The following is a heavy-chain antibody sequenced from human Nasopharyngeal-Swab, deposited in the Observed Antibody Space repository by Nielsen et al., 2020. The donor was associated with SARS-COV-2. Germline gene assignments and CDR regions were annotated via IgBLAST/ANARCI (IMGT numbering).Heavy chain of an antibody. CDR2: IDPSDSYT. CDR3: ASQGIAAAGTQRYYYYYGMDV. CDR1: GYSFTSYW. Sequence: KVSCKGSGYSFTSYWISWVRQMPGKGLEWMGRIDPSDSYTNYSPSFQGHVTISADKSIRTAYLQWSSLKASDTAMYYCASQGIAAAGTQRYYYYYGMDVWGQGTTVTVSS. J-gene: IGHJ6*02. D-gene: IGHD6-13*01. V-gene: IGHV5-10-1*01.